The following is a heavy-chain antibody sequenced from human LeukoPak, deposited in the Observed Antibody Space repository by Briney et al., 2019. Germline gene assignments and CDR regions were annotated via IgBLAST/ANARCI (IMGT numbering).Heavy chain of an antibody. Sequence: GASVKVSCKASGYTFTGYYMHWVRQAPGQGLEWMGRINPNSGGTNYAQKFQGRVTMTRDTSISTAYMELSRLRSDDTAAYYCARVSSGYYYMFDYWGQGTLVTVSS. J-gene: IGHJ4*02. CDR1: GYTFTGYY. CDR2: INPNSGGT. D-gene: IGHD3-22*01. V-gene: IGHV1-2*06. CDR3: ARVSSGYYYMFDY.